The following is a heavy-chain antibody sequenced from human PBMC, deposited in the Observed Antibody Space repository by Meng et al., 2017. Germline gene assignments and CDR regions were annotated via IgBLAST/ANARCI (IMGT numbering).Heavy chain of an antibody. CDR2: ISSSGSTI. V-gene: IGHV3-48*03. Sequence: GESLKISCAASGFTFSSYEMNWFRQAPGKGLEWVSYISSSGSTIYYADSVKGRFTISRDNAKNSLYLQMNSLRAEDTAVYYCARGDYVWGSYRFGGFDYWGQGTLVTVSS. CDR1: GFTFSSYE. J-gene: IGHJ4*02. D-gene: IGHD3-16*02. CDR3: ARGDYVWGSYRFGGFDY.